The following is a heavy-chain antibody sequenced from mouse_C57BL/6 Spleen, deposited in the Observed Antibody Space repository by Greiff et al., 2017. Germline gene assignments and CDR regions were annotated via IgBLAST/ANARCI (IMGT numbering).Heavy chain of an antibody. Sequence: VQLQQPGAELVRPGSSVKLSCKASGYTFTSYWMDWVKQRPGQGLEWIGNIYPSDSETHYNQKFKDKATLTVDKSSSTAYMQLSSLTSEDSAVYYCARDTVVGSMDYWGQGTSVTVSS. D-gene: IGHD1-1*01. V-gene: IGHV1-61*01. CDR2: IYPSDSET. CDR1: GYTFTSYW. J-gene: IGHJ4*01. CDR3: ARDTVVGSMDY.